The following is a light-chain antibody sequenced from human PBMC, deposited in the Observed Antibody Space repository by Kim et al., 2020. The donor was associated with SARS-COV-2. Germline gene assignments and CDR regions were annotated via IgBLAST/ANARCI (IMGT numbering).Light chain of an antibody. V-gene: IGLV2-8*01. CDR2: EVT. J-gene: IGLJ1*01. Sequence: PGQSVAVACSGTRGDFGSYKYVSWYQHRPGKPPKIIIYEVTKRASGAPDRFSGSRSGNTASLTVSGLQAEDEADYYCASHGGYDYVFGTGTRVTVL. CDR3: ASHGGYDYV. CDR1: RGDFGSYKY.